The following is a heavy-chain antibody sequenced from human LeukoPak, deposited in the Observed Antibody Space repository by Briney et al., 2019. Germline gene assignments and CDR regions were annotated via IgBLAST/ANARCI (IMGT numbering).Heavy chain of an antibody. CDR3: ASEYRSDSYFDL. V-gene: IGHV1-18*01. CDR1: GYTFTSYG. Sequence: RASVKVSCKASGYTFTSYGISWVRQAPGQGLEWMGWISACNGNTNYAQKLQGRVTMTTDTSTSTAYMELRSLRSDDTAVYYCASEYRSDSYFDLWGRGTLVTVSS. J-gene: IGHJ2*01. D-gene: IGHD6-19*01. CDR2: ISACNGNT.